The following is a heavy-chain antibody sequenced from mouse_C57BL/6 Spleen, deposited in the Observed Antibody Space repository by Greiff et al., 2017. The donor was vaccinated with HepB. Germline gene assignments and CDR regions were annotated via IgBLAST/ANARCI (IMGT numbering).Heavy chain of an antibody. D-gene: IGHD1-1*01. J-gene: IGHJ1*03. CDR1: GYAFSSSW. CDR3: ASPSGSSPPWYFDV. CDR2: IYPGDGDT. V-gene: IGHV1-82*01. Sequence: QVQLQQSGPELVKPGASVKISCKASGYAFSSSWMNWVKQRPGKGLEWIGRIYPGDGDTNYNGKFKGKATLTADKSSSTAYMQLSSLTSEDSAVYFCASPSGSSPPWYFDVWGTGTTVTVSS.